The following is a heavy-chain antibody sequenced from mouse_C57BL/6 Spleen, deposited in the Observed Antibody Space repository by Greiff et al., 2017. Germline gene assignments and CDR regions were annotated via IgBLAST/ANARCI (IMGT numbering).Heavy chain of an antibody. D-gene: IGHD4-1*01. Sequence: QVQLKQPGAELVKPGASVKLSCKASGYTFTSYWMHWVKQRPGQGLEWIGMIHPNSGSTNYNEKFKSKATLTVDKSSSTAYMQLSSLTSEDSAVYYCARFWDVGYFDVWGTGTTVTVSS. V-gene: IGHV1-64*01. CDR3: ARFWDVGYFDV. J-gene: IGHJ1*03. CDR1: GYTFTSYW. CDR2: IHPNSGST.